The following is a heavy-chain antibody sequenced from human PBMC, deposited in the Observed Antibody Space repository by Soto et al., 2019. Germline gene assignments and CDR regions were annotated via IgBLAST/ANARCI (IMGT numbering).Heavy chain of an antibody. D-gene: IGHD4-17*01. J-gene: IGHJ3*02. Sequence: QVQLVQSGAEVKKPGSSVKVSCKASGGTFSTSSINWLRQAPGQRPEWMGNILPNFDNADYAQKFRDRVTITADKSTNTAYMELRSLFSEDAAVYYCARGHEYGGNSDAFDIWGQGTVVTVSS. V-gene: IGHV1-69*04. CDR3: ARGHEYGGNSDAFDI. CDR2: ILPNFDNA. CDR1: GGTFSTSS.